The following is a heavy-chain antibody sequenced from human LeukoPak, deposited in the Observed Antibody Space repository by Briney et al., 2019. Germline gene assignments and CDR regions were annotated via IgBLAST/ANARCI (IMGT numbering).Heavy chain of an antibody. J-gene: IGHJ4*02. CDR2: IYSGGIT. Sequence: PGGSLRLSCAVSGFTVSSSYMSWVRQAPGKGLEWVSVIYSGGITYYADSVKGRFTISRDNSKNTQYLQMNSLRAEDTALYYCARGYSSSWVALDYWGQGTLVTVSS. CDR3: ARGYSSSWVALDY. CDR1: GFTVSSSY. D-gene: IGHD6-13*01. V-gene: IGHV3-53*01.